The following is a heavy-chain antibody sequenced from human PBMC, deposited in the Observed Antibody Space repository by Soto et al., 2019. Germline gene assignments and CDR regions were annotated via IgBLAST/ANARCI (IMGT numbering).Heavy chain of an antibody. D-gene: IGHD2-15*01. CDR2: ISSSSSTI. J-gene: IGHJ6*02. CDR3: ARDLHCSGGSCFYYYYGMDV. V-gene: IGHV3-48*02. CDR1: GFTFSSYS. Sequence: PXGSLRLSFAASGFTFSSYSMNWVRQAPGKGLEWVSYISSSSSTIYYADSVKGRFTISRDNAKNSLYLQMNSLRDEDTAVYYCARDLHCSGGSCFYYYYGMDVWGQGTTVTVS.